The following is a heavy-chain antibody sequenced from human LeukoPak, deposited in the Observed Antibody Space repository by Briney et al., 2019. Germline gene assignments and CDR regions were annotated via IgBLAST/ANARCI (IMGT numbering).Heavy chain of an antibody. CDR2: IYYSGST. V-gene: IGHV4-39*01. CDR3: ARTESGYVYY. CDR1: GGSISSSSYY. J-gene: IGHJ4*02. Sequence: SETLSLTCTVSGGSISSSSYYWGWIRQPPGKGLEWIGSIYYSGSTYYNPSLKSRVTISVDTSKNQFSLKLSSVTAEDTAVYYCARTESGYVYYWGQGTLVTVSS. D-gene: IGHD5-12*01.